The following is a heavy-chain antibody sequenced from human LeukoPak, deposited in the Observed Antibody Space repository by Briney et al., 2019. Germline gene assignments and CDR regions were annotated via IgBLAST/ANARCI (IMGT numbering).Heavy chain of an antibody. CDR3: ARDDALGDNALDI. Sequence: GGSLRLSCAAPGFTFRSHGMHWVRQAPGKGLEWGAVILNDGSQEKYADSVKGRFTISRDNSKNTLFLQMNSLRAEDTAVYYCARDDALGDNALDIWGQGTMVTVSS. D-gene: IGHD3-16*01. CDR2: ILNDGSQE. CDR1: GFTFRSHG. V-gene: IGHV3-33*01. J-gene: IGHJ3*02.